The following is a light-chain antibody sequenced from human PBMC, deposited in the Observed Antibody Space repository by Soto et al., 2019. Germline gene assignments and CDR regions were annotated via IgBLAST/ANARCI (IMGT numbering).Light chain of an antibody. Sequence: ILMTQSPSSLSAFVGDRVTITCRASQDIGNFLAWYQQKPGKVPKLLIYAASTLQSGVPSRFSGSGSGTDFTLTISSLQPEDLHTYYCQKCKVAPFTLGGGTKVDIK. CDR1: QDIGNF. V-gene: IGKV1-27*01. CDR2: AAS. CDR3: QKCKVAPFT. J-gene: IGKJ4*01.